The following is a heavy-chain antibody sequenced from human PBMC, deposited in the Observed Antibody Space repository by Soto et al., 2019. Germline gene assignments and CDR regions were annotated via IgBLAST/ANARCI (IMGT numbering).Heavy chain of an antibody. CDR1: GFTFSSYG. J-gene: IGHJ4*02. V-gene: IGHV3-30*18. Sequence: QVQLVESGGGVVQPGRSLRLSCAASGFTFSSYGMHWVRQAPGKGLEWVAVISYDGSNKYYADSVKGRFTISRDNSKNTLYLQMNSLRAEDTAVYYCAKENVWGSYRYLDYWGQGTLVTVSS. CDR3: AKENVWGSYRYLDY. CDR2: ISYDGSNK. D-gene: IGHD3-16*02.